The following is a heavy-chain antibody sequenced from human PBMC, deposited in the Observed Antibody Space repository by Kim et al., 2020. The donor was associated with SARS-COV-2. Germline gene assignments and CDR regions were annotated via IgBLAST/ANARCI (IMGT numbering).Heavy chain of an antibody. Sequence: SETLSLTCTVSGGSISSSSYYWGWIRQPPGKGLEWIGSIYYSGSTYYNPSLKSRVTISVDTSKNQFSLKLSSVTAADTAVYYCARLLWFGELFPDYWGQGTLVTVSS. CDR2: IYYSGST. J-gene: IGHJ4*02. CDR3: ARLLWFGELFPDY. CDR1: GGSISSSSYY. D-gene: IGHD3-10*01. V-gene: IGHV4-39*01.